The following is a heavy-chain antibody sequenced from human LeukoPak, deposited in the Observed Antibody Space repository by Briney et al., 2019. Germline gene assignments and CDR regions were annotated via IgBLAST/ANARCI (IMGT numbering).Heavy chain of an antibody. CDR2: IDPNSDNI. CDR3: ARSAYNYGYVYFDH. J-gene: IGHJ4*02. CDR1: GYTFTGCF. D-gene: IGHD5-18*01. Sequence: VASVKVSCKASGYTFTGCFIHYVRQAPGQGLEWIGWIDPNSDNIRYSETFKDRVTMTRDTSTNTAYMELSWLRSDDTAVYYCARSAYNYGYVYFDHWGQGTLVIVSS. V-gene: IGHV1-2*02.